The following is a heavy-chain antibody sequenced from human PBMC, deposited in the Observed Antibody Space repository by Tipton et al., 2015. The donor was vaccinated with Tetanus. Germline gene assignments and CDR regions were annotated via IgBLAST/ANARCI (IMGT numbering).Heavy chain of an antibody. J-gene: IGHJ6*02. D-gene: IGHD4/OR15-4a*01. V-gene: IGHV3-20*04. CDR2: INWNGGTK. Sequence: SLRLSCAASGFTFDDYAMRWVRQAPGKGLEWVSGINWNGGTKGYGDSVKGRFTISRDNAKNSLYLQMDSLRAGDTALYYCARPVGPNIYQDYGMDVWGQGTTVTVSS. CDR3: ARPVGPNIYQDYGMDV. CDR1: GFTFDDYA.